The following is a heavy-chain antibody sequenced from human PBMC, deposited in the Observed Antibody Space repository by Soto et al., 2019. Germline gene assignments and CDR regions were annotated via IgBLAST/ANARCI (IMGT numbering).Heavy chain of an antibody. V-gene: IGHV4-30-4*01. CDR1: GGSISSGDYY. Sequence: PSETLSLTCTVSGGSISSGDYYWSWIRQPPGKCLEWIGYIYYSGSTYYNPSLKSRVTISVDTSKNQFSLKLSSVTAADTAVYYCAREVVPAAIGYYYYGMDVWGQGTTVTVS. D-gene: IGHD2-2*01. CDR2: IYYSGST. CDR3: AREVVPAAIGYYYYGMDV. J-gene: IGHJ6*02.